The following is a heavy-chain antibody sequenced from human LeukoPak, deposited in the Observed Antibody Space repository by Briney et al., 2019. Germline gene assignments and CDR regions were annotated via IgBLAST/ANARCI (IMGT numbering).Heavy chain of an antibody. D-gene: IGHD6-6*01. CDR3: ARPKSIAARSFDY. J-gene: IGHJ4*02. V-gene: IGHV1-2*02. CDR2: INPNSGGT. CDR1: GYTFTGYY. Sequence: ASVKVSCKASGYTFTGYYMHWVRQAPGQGLEWMGWINPNSGGTNYAQKFQGRVTMTRDTSISTAYMELSRLRSEDTAVYYCARPKSIAARSFDYWGQGTLVTVFS.